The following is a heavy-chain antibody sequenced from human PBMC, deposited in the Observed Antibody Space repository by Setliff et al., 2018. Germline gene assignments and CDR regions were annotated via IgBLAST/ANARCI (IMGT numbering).Heavy chain of an antibody. CDR1: GGTFSSYA. CDR2: IIPILGIA. J-gene: IGHJ6*03. CDR3: ARAVAPRDNYYYMDV. Sequence: ASVKVSCKASGGTFSSYAISWVRQAPGQGLEWMGGIIPILGIANYAQKFQGRVTITADKSTSTAYMEPSSLRSEDTAVYYCARAVAPRDNYYYMDVWGKGTTVTVSS. V-gene: IGHV1-69*10. D-gene: IGHD2-21*02.